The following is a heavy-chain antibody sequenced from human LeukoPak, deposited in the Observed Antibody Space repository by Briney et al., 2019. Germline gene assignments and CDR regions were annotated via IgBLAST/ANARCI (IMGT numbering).Heavy chain of an antibody. V-gene: IGHV4-59*01. Sequence: PSETLSLTCTVSGGSFSPYYWSWIRQSPGKGLEWIGCVYYTGSSKYSPSLKSRVTISLDTSKNQLSLNLISVTAADTAVYYCARSGGAGGAVWGQGTLVTVSS. CDR2: VYYTGSS. J-gene: IGHJ4*02. CDR3: ARSGGAGGAV. D-gene: IGHD3-10*01. CDR1: GGSFSPYY.